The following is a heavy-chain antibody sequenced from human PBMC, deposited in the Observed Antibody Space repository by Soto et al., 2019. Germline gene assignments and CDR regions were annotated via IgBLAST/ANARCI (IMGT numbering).Heavy chain of an antibody. CDR2: LSRGDER. CDR1: GAPITTTKW. D-gene: IGHD3-16*01. CDR3: XXXXISYTWGV. J-gene: IGHJ6*02. V-gene: IGHV4-4*02. Sequence: QVQLQESGPGLVKPSETLSLTCTVSGAPITTTKWWAWVRLPPGKGLEWIGELSRGDERSSNPSLEGRFXMXLXXXXXXXXXXXXSXXXXXXXXXXXXXXXISYTWGVWGRGTSVTVSS.